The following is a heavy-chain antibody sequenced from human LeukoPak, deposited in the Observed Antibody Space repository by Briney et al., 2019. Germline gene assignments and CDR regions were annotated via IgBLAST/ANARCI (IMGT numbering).Heavy chain of an antibody. V-gene: IGHV3-23*01. CDR2: ISGRGDGT. D-gene: IGHD3-10*01. CDR3: AKGTERYREVSSFDS. Sequence: GGSLRLSCAASGFTFNTYTMNWVRQAPGKGLEWVSAISGRGDGTYYADFVKGRFTIFRDNSKNTLFLQMNSLRVEDTATYYCAKGTERYREVSSFDSWGRGTLVAVSS. J-gene: IGHJ4*02. CDR1: GFTFNTYT.